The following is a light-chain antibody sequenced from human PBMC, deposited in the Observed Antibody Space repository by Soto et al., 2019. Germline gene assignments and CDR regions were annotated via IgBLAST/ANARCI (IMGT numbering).Light chain of an antibody. V-gene: IGKV1-12*01. CDR1: QGISSW. J-gene: IGKJ4*01. Sequence: DIQMTQSPSSVSASVGDRISITCRASQGISSWLAWYQQKPGRAPKLLIYTGSSLQSGVPSRFSGTGSGTDFTLIISSLQPEDVATYYCQQPNSFPLTFGGGTKVEIK. CDR3: QQPNSFPLT. CDR2: TGS.